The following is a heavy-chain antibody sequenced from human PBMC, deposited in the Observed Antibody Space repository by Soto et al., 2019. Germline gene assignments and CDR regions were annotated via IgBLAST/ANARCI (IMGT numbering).Heavy chain of an antibody. J-gene: IGHJ6*03. CDR3: ARHLAGYYEGYYMDV. Sequence: SETLSLTCTVSGGSISSSSYYWGWIRQPPGKGLEWIGSIYYSGSTYYNPSLKSRVTISVDTSKNQFSLKLSSVTAADTAVYNCARHLAGYYEGYYMDVWGKGTTVTVSS. V-gene: IGHV4-39*01. CDR2: IYYSGST. D-gene: IGHD3-9*01. CDR1: GGSISSSSYY.